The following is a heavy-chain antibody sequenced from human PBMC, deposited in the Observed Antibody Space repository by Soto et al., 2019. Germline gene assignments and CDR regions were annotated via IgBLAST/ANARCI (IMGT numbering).Heavy chain of an antibody. D-gene: IGHD6-13*01. V-gene: IGHV4-30-2*01. CDR1: GGSISSGGYS. CDR2: IYHSGST. J-gene: IGHJ6*02. Sequence: TSETLSLTCDVPGGSISSGGYSWSWIRQPPGKGLEWIGNIYHSGSTYYNPSLKSRVTISVDTSKNQLSLNLSSVTAADPAVYYCAKILVTVGYTYGMDVWGQGTTVTVSS. CDR3: AKILVTVGYTYGMDV.